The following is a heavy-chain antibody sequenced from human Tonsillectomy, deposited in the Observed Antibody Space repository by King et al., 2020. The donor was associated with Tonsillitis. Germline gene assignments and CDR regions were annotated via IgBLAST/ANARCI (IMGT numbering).Heavy chain of an antibody. Sequence: QLQESGPGLVKPSETLSLNCSVSGGSIRSSNYYWGWIRQPPGKGLEWIGSIYESGNTYYNPSVKSRVTISTDTSKNLFSLELTSVTAADTAVYYCARHRSRGGFYVFGYWGQGKLVTVSS. D-gene: IGHD3-22*01. CDR3: ARHRSRGGFYVFGY. CDR2: IYESGNT. V-gene: IGHV4-39*07. J-gene: IGHJ4*02. CDR1: GGSIRSSNYY.